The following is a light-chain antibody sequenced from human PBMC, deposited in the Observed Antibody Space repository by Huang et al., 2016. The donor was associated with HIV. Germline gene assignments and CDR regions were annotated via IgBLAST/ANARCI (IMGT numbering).Light chain of an antibody. Sequence: EIVLTQSPGTLSLSPGEGATLSCRASQSVPNNNLAWYQQKAGQPPRLLIYGASSRATGIPDRFSCSGSGTDFTLTIGRLEPEDVAVYYCQQYGGSPRTFGQGTKVQIK. V-gene: IGKV3-20*01. CDR2: GAS. CDR1: QSVPNNN. CDR3: QQYGGSPRT. J-gene: IGKJ1*01.